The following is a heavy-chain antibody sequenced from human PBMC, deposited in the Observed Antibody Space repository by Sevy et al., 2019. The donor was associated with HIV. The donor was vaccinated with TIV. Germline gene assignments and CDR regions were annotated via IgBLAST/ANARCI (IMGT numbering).Heavy chain of an antibody. V-gene: IGHV3-23*01. J-gene: IGHJ4*02. D-gene: IGHD6-13*01. CDR3: SKLYSSSWISDSIDY. CDR1: GFTFSSYA. Sequence: GGSLRLSCAASGFTFSSYAMSWVRQAPGKGLEWVSAISGGGGSTYYADSVKGRFTISRDNSKDSLYLQMSSLRSEDTAVYYCSKLYSSSWISDSIDYCGQGTLVTVSS. CDR2: ISGGGGST.